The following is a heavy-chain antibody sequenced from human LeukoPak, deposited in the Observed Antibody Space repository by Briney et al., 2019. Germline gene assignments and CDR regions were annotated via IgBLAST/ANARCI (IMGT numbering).Heavy chain of an antibody. D-gene: IGHD1-26*01. V-gene: IGHV3-53*01. CDR1: GLTVLTND. J-gene: IGHJ4*02. CDR2: LYSDGNT. Sequence: QPGESLRLPCAASGLTVLTNDMTWVRQAPGKGRAWVSVLYSDGNTKYPAPVQGRFTISRDNSKNSLYLEMNSLSPDDTAVYYCARGVESLATNTLSYWGQGTLVTVSS. CDR3: ARGVESLATNTLSY.